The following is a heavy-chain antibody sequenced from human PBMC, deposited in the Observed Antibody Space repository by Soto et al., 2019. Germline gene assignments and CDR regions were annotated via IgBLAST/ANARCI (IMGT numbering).Heavy chain of an antibody. D-gene: IGHD6-19*01. V-gene: IGHV1-3*01. CDR3: ARGPGIAVAGSWFDP. CDR2: INAGNGNT. J-gene: IGHJ5*02. CDR1: GYTFTSYA. Sequence: QVQLVQSGAEVKKPGASVKVSCKASGYTFTSYAMHWVRQAPGQRLERMGWINAGNGNTKYSQKFQGRVTITRDTSASTAYMELSSLRSEDTAVYYCARGPGIAVAGSWFDPWGQGTLVTVSS.